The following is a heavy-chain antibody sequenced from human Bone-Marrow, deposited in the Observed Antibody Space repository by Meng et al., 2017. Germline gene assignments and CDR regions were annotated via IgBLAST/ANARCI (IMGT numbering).Heavy chain of an antibody. D-gene: IGHD6-13*01. CDR3: ARQFIAAALPRGYYGMDV. J-gene: IGHJ6*02. V-gene: IGHV1-46*01. Sequence: ASVKVSCKASGYTFTSYGISWVRQAPGQGLEWMGIINPSGGSTSYAQKFQGRVTMTRDTSTSTVYMELSSLRSEDTAVYYCARQFIAAALPRGYYGMDVWGQGTTVTVS. CDR1: GYTFTSYG. CDR2: INPSGGST.